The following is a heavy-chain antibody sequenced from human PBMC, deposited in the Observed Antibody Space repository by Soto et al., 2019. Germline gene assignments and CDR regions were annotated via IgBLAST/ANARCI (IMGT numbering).Heavy chain of an antibody. J-gene: IGHJ4*02. V-gene: IGHV3-33*01. Sequence: GGSLTLSCAASGFTFSGFGMHWVRQAPGEGLEWVAIIWYDGSDKYYADSVRGRFTISRDNSKNTLYLQMNSLRAEDTAVYHCDFGNLSYYFDYWGQGTPVTVSS. CDR1: GFTFSGFG. CDR3: DFGNLSYYFDY. CDR2: IWYDGSDK. D-gene: IGHD3-16*01.